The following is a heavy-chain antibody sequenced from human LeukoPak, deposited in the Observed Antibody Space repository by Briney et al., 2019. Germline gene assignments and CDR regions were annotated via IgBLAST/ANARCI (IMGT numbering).Heavy chain of an antibody. CDR3: AIIGCYRGVCHFDV. CDR1: GFTFTDYG. V-gene: IGHV3-48*01. Sequence: GGSLRLSCATSGFTFTDYGMNWFRQAPGKGLEWLSYISDTGILYADSVKGRFTISRDNARDSLNLQMNSLRAEDTAVYFCAIIGCYRGVCHFDVWGQGTMVTVSS. CDR2: ISDTGI. D-gene: IGHD2-21*01. J-gene: IGHJ3*01.